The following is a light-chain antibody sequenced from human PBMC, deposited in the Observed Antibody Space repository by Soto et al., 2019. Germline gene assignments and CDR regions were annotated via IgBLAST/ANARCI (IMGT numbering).Light chain of an antibody. CDR3: QQYAASPWT. J-gene: IGKJ1*01. V-gene: IGKV3-20*01. Sequence: EIVLTQSPGTLSLSPGERATLSCRASQSVDSNFLAWYQQKPGQAPRLLIYGASSRVTGIRDRFSGSGSGTDFTLTISKLEPEDFAVYSCQQYAASPWTFGQGTKVEIK. CDR1: QSVDSNF. CDR2: GAS.